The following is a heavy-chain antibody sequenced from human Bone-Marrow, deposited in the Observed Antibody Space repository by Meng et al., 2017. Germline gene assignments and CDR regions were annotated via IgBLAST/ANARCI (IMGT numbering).Heavy chain of an antibody. D-gene: IGHD6-13*01. CDR2: INPKSGDT. V-gene: IGHV1-2*06. CDR1: GYTFPDYW. J-gene: IGHJ4*02. Sequence: ASVKVSCKASGYTFPDYWLHWVRRAPGQRLEWMGRINPKSGDTHYAQRFQRRVTMTGDTSISTAYMELSGLRSDDTAMYYCARDEDISAAGKLFGDYWGQGTLVTVSS. CDR3: ARDEDISAAGKLFGDY.